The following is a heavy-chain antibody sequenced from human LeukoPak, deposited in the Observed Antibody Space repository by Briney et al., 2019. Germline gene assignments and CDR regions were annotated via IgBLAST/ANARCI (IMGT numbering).Heavy chain of an antibody. V-gene: IGHV1-24*01. CDR2: FDPEDGET. J-gene: IGHJ6*02. CDR1: GYTLTELF. CDR3: ATDSASTVTSYYYGMDV. Sequence: ASVKVSCKVSGYTLTELFMHWVRQAPGKGLEWMGGFDPEDGETIYAQKFQGRVTMTEGTSTDTAYMELSSLRSEDTAVYYCATDSASTVTSYYYGMDVWGQGTTVTVSS. D-gene: IGHD4-17*01.